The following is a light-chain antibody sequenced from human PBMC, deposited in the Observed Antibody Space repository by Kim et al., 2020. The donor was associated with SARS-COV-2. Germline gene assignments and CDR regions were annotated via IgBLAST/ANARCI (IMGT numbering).Light chain of an antibody. V-gene: IGKV3-15*01. CDR1: QSVSSD. J-gene: IGKJ5*01. CDR2: GAS. CDR3: QQYYFRPPIK. Sequence: EIVMTQSPATLSLSPGERATLSCRASQSVSSDLAWYQQRPGQAPRLLIFGASHRAPGVPARFSASGSGTEFILTISSLQPEDFAVYYCQQYYFRPPIKFGQGTRLEIK.